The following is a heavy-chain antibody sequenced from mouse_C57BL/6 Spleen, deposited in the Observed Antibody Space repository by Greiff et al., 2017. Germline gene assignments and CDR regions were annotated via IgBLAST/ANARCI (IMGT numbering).Heavy chain of an antibody. CDR3: ARGGYYDY. J-gene: IGHJ2*01. Sequence: VQLQQSGAELVKPGASVKLSCTASGFNIKVYYMHWVKQRPEQGLEWIGRIDPEDGETKYAPKFPGKATITADTSSNTAYLQLSSLTSEDTAVXYCARGGYYDYWGQGTTLTVSA. CDR1: GFNIKVYY. D-gene: IGHD2-3*01. CDR2: IDPEDGET. V-gene: IGHV14-2*01.